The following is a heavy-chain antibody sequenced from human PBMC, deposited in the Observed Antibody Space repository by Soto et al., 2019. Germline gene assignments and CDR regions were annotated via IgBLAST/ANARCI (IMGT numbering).Heavy chain of an antibody. J-gene: IGHJ4*02. CDR3: ARACSSNSCYDVFDY. Sequence: LSLTCTVSGGSISSYYWSWIRQPAGKGLEWIGRIYTSGSTNYNPSLKSRVTMSVDTSKNQFSLKLSSVTAAYTAVYYCARACSSNSCYDVFDYWGQGTLVTVSS. CDR2: IYTSGST. D-gene: IGHD2-2*01. CDR1: GGSISSYY. V-gene: IGHV4-4*07.